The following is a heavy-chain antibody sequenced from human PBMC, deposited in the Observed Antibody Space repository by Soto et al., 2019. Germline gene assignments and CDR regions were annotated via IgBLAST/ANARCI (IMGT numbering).Heavy chain of an antibody. J-gene: IGHJ5*02. CDR3: ARDPPDTAMDYYNWSDP. D-gene: IGHD5-18*01. V-gene: IGHV1-69*13. CDR1: GGTFSSYA. Sequence: ASVKVSCKASGGTFSSYAISWVRQAPGQGLEWMGGIIPIFGTANYAQKFQGRVTITADESTSTAYMELSSLRSEDTAVYYCARDPPDTAMDYYNWSDPWGQGTLVTVSS. CDR2: IIPIFGTA.